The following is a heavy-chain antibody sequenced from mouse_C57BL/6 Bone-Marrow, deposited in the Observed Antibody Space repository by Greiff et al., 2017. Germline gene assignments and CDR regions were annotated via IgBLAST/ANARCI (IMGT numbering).Heavy chain of an antibody. CDR1: GYAFSSYW. CDR3: ARSAYYSNYGCAY. CDR2: IYPGDGDT. V-gene: IGHV1-80*01. D-gene: IGHD2-5*01. J-gene: IGHJ3*01. Sequence: QVQLQQSGAELVKPGASVKISCKASGYAFSSYWMNWVKQRPGKGLEWIGQIYPGDGDTNYNGKFKGKATLTADKSSSTAYMQLSSLTSEDSAVYFCARSAYYSNYGCAYWGQGTLVTVSA.